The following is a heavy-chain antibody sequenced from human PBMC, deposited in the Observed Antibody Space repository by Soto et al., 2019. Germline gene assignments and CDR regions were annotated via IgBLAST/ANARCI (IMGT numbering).Heavy chain of an antibody. J-gene: IGHJ6*03. CDR1: GDSVSSNSAA. CDR3: ARGNYDILTGYSYYYYYYMGV. Sequence: SQTLSLTCVISGDSVSSNSAAWNWIRQSPSRGLEWLGRTYYRSKWYNDYAVSVKSRITINPDTSKNQFSLQLNSVTPEDTAVYYCARGNYDILTGYSYYYYYYMGVWGKGTTVTVSS. V-gene: IGHV6-1*01. D-gene: IGHD3-9*01. CDR2: TYYRSKWYN.